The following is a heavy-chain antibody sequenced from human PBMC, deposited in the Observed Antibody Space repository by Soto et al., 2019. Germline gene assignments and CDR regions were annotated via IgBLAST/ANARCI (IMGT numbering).Heavy chain of an antibody. J-gene: IGHJ6*02. V-gene: IGHV4-31*03. CDR3: ARDGYCSGGSCFPYYYYGMDV. Sequence: PSETLSLTCTVSGGSISSGGYYWGWIRQHPGKGLEWIGYIYYSGSTYYNPSLKSRVTISVDTSKNQFSLKLSSVTAADTAVYYCARDGYCSGGSCFPYYYYGMDVWGQGTTVTVSS. CDR2: IYYSGST. CDR1: GGSISSGGYY. D-gene: IGHD2-15*01.